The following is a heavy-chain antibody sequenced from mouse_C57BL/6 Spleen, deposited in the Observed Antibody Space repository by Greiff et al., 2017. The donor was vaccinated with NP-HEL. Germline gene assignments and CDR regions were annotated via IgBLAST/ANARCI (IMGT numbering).Heavy chain of an antibody. Sequence: VQLQQSDAALAKPGASVKISCKVSGYTFTDHTIHWMKQRPEKGLGWIGYFYPRDGSTKYNEKFKGKGTLTADKSSSTAYMQLNSLTSEDSAVYFCARLRGLYYDYDGGFAYWGQGTLVTVSA. CDR3: ARLRGLYYDYDGGFAY. J-gene: IGHJ3*01. D-gene: IGHD2-4*01. CDR1: GYTFTDHT. CDR2: FYPRDGST. V-gene: IGHV1-78*01.